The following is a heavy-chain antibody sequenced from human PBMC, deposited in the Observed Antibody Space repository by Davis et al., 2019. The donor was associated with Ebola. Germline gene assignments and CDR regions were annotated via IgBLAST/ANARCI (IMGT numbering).Heavy chain of an antibody. J-gene: IGHJ5*02. CDR1: GYTFTSYD. D-gene: IGHD4-17*01. Sequence: ASVKVSCKASGYTFTSYDINWVRQATGQGLEWMGWISAYNGNTNYAQKLQGRVTMTTDTSTSTAYMELRSLRSDDTAVYYCARAYYGVPNWFDPWGQGTLVTVSS. V-gene: IGHV1-18*01. CDR3: ARAYYGVPNWFDP. CDR2: ISAYNGNT.